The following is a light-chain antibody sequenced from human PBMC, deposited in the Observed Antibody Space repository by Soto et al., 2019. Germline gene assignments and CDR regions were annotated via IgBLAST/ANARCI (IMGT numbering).Light chain of an antibody. CDR2: GAS. J-gene: IGKJ3*01. CDR1: QSIRTN. V-gene: IGKV3-15*01. Sequence: EIVLTQSPATLSVSAGGTVTLSCRASQSIRTNVAWYQQIPGQAPRLLVYGASTRATGVPARFSGSGSGIEFTLTISSLQSEDSAFYYCQQYFNWPLTWTFGPGTKVISN. CDR3: QQYFNWPLTWT.